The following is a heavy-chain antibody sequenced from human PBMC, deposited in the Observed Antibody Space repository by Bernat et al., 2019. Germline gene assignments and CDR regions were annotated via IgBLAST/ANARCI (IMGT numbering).Heavy chain of an antibody. CDR3: ARPVTISLRSMDV. D-gene: IGHD3-3*01. J-gene: IGHJ6*03. V-gene: IGHV4-39*01. CDR1: GGSISSSSYY. Sequence: QLQLQESGPGLVKPSETLSLTRTVSGGSISSSSYYWGWIRQPPGKGLEWIGSIYYSGSTYYNPSLKSRVTISVDTSKNQFSLKLSSVTAADTAVYYCARPVTISLRSMDVWGKGTTVTVSS. CDR2: IYYSGST.